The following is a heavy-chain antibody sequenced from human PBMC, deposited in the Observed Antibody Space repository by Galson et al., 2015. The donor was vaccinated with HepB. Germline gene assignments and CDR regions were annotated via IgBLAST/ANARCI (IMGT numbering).Heavy chain of an antibody. CDR1: GFTFSSYG. D-gene: IGHD5-18*01. CDR3: ARALDRPKREYSYGFLDY. CDR2: IWYDGSNK. J-gene: IGHJ4*02. Sequence: SLRLSCAASGFTFSSYGMHWVRRAPGKGLEWVAVIWYDGSNKYYADSVKGRFTISRDNSKNTLYLQMNSLRAEDTAVYYCARALDRPKREYSYGFLDYWGQGTLVTVSS. V-gene: IGHV3-33*01.